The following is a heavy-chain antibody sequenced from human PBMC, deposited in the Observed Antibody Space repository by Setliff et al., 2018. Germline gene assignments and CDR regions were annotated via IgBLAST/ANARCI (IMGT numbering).Heavy chain of an antibody. J-gene: IGHJ4*02. CDR3: SRTPYSSSSGGFDS. V-gene: IGHV4-31*11. Sequence: SETLSLTCAVSGGSISSNVYYWTWIRQHPEKGLEWIGYIYYRGSTYYNPSLESRVAISVDTSNNQFSLKLSSVTAADTAVYYCSRTPYSSSSGGFDSWGQGILVTVSS. CDR2: IYYRGST. CDR1: GGSISSNVYY. D-gene: IGHD6-6*01.